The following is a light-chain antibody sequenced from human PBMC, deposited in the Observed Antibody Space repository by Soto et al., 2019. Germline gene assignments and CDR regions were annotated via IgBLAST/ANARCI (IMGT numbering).Light chain of an antibody. CDR2: AAS. Sequence: DIHLTQSPSFLSASVGDRVTITCRASQGISSFLAWYQQKPGKAPNILIYAASNLQSGVPSRFRGSESGTEFTLTISSLQPEDFATYYCQQLNSYPFTFGQGTRLEIK. J-gene: IGKJ5*01. CDR3: QQLNSYPFT. CDR1: QGISSF. V-gene: IGKV1-9*01.